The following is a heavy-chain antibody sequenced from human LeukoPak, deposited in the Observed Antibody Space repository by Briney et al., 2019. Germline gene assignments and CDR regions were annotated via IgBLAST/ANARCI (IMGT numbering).Heavy chain of an antibody. CDR1: GGSISSGSYY. J-gene: IGHJ4*02. Sequence: SQTLSLTCTVSGGSISSGSYYWSWIRQPAGKGLEWIGRIYTSGSTNYNPSLKSRVTISEDTSKNQFSLKLSSVTAADTAVYYCAREARETYFDYWGQGTLVTVSS. CDR3: AREARETYFDY. CDR2: IYTSGST. V-gene: IGHV4-61*02. D-gene: IGHD1-26*01.